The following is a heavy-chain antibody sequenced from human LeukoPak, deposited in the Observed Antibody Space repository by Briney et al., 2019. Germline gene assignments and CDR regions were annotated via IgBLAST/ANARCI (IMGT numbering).Heavy chain of an antibody. V-gene: IGHV4-34*01. Sequence: SETLSLTCAVYGGSFSGFYWSWIRQAPGKGLEWIGEINRSGSTNYNPSLKSRVIMSVDASKNRFSLKLSSVTAADTAVYFCARTPLKQCTSTTCPLFFDYWGQGTLVTVSS. CDR3: ARTPLKQCTSTTCPLFFDY. J-gene: IGHJ4*02. CDR2: INRSGST. D-gene: IGHD2-8*01. CDR1: GGSFSGFY.